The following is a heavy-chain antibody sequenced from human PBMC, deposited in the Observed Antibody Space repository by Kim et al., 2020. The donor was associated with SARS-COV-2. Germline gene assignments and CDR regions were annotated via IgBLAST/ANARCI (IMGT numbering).Heavy chain of an antibody. V-gene: IGHV3-30*02. D-gene: IGHD3-16*02. J-gene: IGHJ4*02. Sequence: VKGRFTISRDNSKNTLYLKMNSLRAEDTAVYYCAKDALIFGGVIVMGFDYWGQGTLVTVSS. CDR3: AKDALIFGGVIVMGFDY.